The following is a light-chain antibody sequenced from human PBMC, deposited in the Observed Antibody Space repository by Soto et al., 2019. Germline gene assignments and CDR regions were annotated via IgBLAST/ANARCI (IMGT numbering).Light chain of an antibody. V-gene: IGKV1-8*01. J-gene: IGKJ4*01. CDR2: DAS. CDR1: QDIHNY. CDR3: QQYDTYPLT. Sequence: AIRMTQSPSSLSASTGDRVTITCRASQDIHNYLAWYQQRPGQAPQLLIYDASKWKRGVDSRFSGSGSGTEFTLSISGLQSEDFAIYYCQQYDTYPLTFGGGTRVEIK.